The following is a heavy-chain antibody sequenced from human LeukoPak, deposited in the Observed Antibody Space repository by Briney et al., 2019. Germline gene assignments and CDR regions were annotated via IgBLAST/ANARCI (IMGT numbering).Heavy chain of an antibody. Sequence: GGSLRLSCAASGFTFTNYAMNWVRQAPGKGPEWVSGISGSGGSTYYADSVKGRFTISRDNSKNTLYLQMNSLRANDTAVYYCANSLGTLAGPSDYWGQGTLVTVSS. CDR3: ANSLGTLAGPSDY. V-gene: IGHV3-23*01. J-gene: IGHJ4*02. D-gene: IGHD6-19*01. CDR2: ISGSGGST. CDR1: GFTFTNYA.